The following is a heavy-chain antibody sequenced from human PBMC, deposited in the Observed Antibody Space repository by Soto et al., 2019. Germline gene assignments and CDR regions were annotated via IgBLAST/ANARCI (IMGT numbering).Heavy chain of an antibody. CDR1: GLIFSDYH. J-gene: IGHJ6*02. CDR2: IRRKANSYTT. D-gene: IGHD6-13*01. CDR3: ATLGRWSGGSSGMDV. Sequence: EVQLVESGGGLVQPGGSLRLSCAASGLIFSDYHMDWVRQAPGKGLEWVGRIRRKANSYTTEYAASVKGRFTISRDDSRNSLYLQMNSLKSEETAVYYCATLGRWSGGSSGMDVWGQGTTITVSS. V-gene: IGHV3-72*01.